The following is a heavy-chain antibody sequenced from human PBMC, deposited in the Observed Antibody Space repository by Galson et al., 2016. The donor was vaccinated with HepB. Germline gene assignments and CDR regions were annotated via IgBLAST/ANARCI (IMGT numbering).Heavy chain of an antibody. CDR2: IYNDGST. CDR1: GFSVSKFY. D-gene: IGHD3-22*01. J-gene: IGHJ4*02. CDR3: AMEFQYESRGFAYKRPFDD. Sequence: SLRLSCAASGFSVSKFYLIWVRQAPGEGLEWISTIYNDGSTHYADSVRGRFTFSRDNSKNTLYLQMNNLRADDTAVYYCAMEFQYESRGFAYKRPFDDWGQGTLVTVAS. V-gene: IGHV3-53*01.